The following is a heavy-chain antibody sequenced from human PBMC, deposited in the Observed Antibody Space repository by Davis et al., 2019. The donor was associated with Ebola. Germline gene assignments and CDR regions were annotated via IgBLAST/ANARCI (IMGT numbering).Heavy chain of an antibody. Sequence: SVPVSCKASRYTFTSHGITRVRQAPGQGLEWMGWINPHNGNTNYAQNVQGRVTMTTDTSTSTAYMEVGSLRSDDTAVYYCARAQFPTTSDHWGQGTLVTVSS. CDR3: ARAQFPTTSDH. V-gene: IGHV1-18*04. J-gene: IGHJ4*02. CDR1: RYTFTSHG. CDR2: INPHNGNT. D-gene: IGHD1-1*01.